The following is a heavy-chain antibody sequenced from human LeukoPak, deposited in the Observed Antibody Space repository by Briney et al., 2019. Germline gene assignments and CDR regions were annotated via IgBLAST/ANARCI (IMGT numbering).Heavy chain of an antibody. Sequence: GGSLRLSCAASGFTCSSYAMSWVRQAPGKGLEWVSAISGSGGATYYADSAKGRFTISRDNSKNTVYLQMNSLRADDTAVYYCAGIWGPSSSWPWGFDYWGQGALVTVSS. D-gene: IGHD6-13*01. CDR2: ISGSGGAT. J-gene: IGHJ4*02. CDR3: AGIWGPSSSWPWGFDY. CDR1: GFTCSSYA. V-gene: IGHV3-23*01.